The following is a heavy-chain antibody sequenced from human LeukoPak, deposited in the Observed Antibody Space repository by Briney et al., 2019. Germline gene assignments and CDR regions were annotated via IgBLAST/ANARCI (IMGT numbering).Heavy chain of an antibody. CDR2: IWYDGSNK. D-gene: IGHD6-13*01. CDR1: GFTFSSYG. CDR3: AREGSSWYPNWCDP. Sequence: GGSLRLSCAASGFTFSSYGMHWVRQAPGKGLEWVAVIWYDGSNKYYAGSVKGRFTISRDNSKNTLYLQMNSLRAEDTAVYYCAREGSSWYPNWCDPWGQGTLVTVSS. V-gene: IGHV3-33*01. J-gene: IGHJ5*02.